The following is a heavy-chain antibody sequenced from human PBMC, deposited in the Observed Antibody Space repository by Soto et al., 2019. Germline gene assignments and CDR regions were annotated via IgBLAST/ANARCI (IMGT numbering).Heavy chain of an antibody. CDR2: ISGSGGST. Sequence: EVQLLESGGGLVQPGGSLRLSCTASGFTFSSYVMNWVRQAPGKGLEWVSVISGSGGSTYYADSVKGRFTISRDNSKNKLYLKMNSLRAEDTAVYYCASRTSGWYFDYWGQGTLVTVSS. J-gene: IGHJ4*02. D-gene: IGHD6-19*01. V-gene: IGHV3-23*01. CDR1: GFTFSSYV. CDR3: ASRTSGWYFDY.